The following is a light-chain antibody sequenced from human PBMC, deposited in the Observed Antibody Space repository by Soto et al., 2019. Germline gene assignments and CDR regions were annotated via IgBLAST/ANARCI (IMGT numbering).Light chain of an antibody. CDR1: QTISSW. CDR2: KAS. V-gene: IGKV1-5*03. Sequence: DIQMTQSPSTLSGSVGDRVTITCRASQTISSWLAWYQQKPGKAPKLLIYKASTLKSVFPSRFSGSGSGTEFTLTISSLQPDDFATFYCQHYSSYSEAFGQGTKVELK. J-gene: IGKJ1*01. CDR3: QHYSSYSEA.